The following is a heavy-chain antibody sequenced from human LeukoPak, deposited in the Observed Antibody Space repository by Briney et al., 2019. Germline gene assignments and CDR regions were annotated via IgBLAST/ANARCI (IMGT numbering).Heavy chain of an antibody. CDR3: ARALRDRYCTNGVCYTPEAKYYYYGMDV. D-gene: IGHD2-8*01. J-gene: IGHJ6*02. CDR2: IIPIFGTA. CDR1: GGTFSSYA. V-gene: IGHV1-69*13. Sequence: ALVKVSCKASGGTFSSYAISWVRQAPGQGLEWMGGIIPIFGTANYAQKFQGRVTITADESTSTAYMELSSLRSEDTAVYYCARALRDRYCTNGVCYTPEAKYYYYGMDVWGQGTTVTVSS.